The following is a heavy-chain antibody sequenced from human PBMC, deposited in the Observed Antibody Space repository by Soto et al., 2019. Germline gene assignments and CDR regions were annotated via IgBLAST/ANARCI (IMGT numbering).Heavy chain of an antibody. Sequence: VGSLRLSCAASGLTFSSYCMHWVRQVPGKGLVWVSRINSDGSRTSYADSVKGRFTISRDNAKNTLYLQMNSLRAEDTAVYYCAVAVAGPTAIGYWGQGTLVTVSS. CDR3: AVAVAGPTAIGY. D-gene: IGHD6-19*01. V-gene: IGHV3-74*01. CDR1: GLTFSSYC. J-gene: IGHJ4*02. CDR2: INSDGSRT.